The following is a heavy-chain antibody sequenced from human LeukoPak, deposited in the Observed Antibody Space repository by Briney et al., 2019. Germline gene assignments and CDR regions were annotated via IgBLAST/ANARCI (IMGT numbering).Heavy chain of an antibody. Sequence: SETLSLTCTVSGGSISSSSYYWGWIRQPPGKGLEWIGSIYYSGSTYYNPSLKSRVTISVDTSKNQFSLKLSSVTAADTAVYYCARDAGSSWYLGAFDIWGQGTMVTVSS. V-gene: IGHV4-39*07. D-gene: IGHD6-13*01. J-gene: IGHJ3*02. CDR2: IYYSGST. CDR3: ARDAGSSWYLGAFDI. CDR1: GGSISSSSYY.